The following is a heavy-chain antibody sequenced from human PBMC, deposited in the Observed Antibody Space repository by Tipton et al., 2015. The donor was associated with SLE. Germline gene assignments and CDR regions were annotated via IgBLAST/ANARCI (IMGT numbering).Heavy chain of an antibody. CDR2: IYYSGST. CDR1: GGSFRSSSYY. V-gene: IGHV4-39*01. Sequence: TLSLTCTVSGGSFRSSSYYWGWIRQPPGKGLEWIGTIYYSGSTYYNPSLKSRVTIPVDTSKNQFSLKLSSVTAADTAVYYCARHDGGDYSPQGYWGQGTLVTVSS. D-gene: IGHD4-11*01. CDR3: ARHDGGDYSPQGY. J-gene: IGHJ4*02.